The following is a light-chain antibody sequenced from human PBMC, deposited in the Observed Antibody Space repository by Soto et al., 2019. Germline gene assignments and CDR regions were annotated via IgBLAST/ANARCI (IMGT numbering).Light chain of an antibody. J-gene: IGKJ4*01. Sequence: EIVMTQSPATLSVSPGGRATLSCRASQSISDTLAWYQQKPGQAPRLLMFRTSSRATGFPARFGGSGSGTEFNLTISSLQSEDFGVYYCQQYNNWPRATFGGGTKVDIK. CDR2: RTS. CDR1: QSISDT. CDR3: QQYNNWPRAT. V-gene: IGKV3-15*01.